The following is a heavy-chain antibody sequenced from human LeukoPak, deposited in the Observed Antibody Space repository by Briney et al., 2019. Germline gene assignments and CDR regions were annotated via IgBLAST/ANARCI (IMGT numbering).Heavy chain of an antibody. D-gene: IGHD4-17*01. CDR2: IRSKANSYAT. CDR3: TGPTVTTFSLDY. J-gene: IGHJ4*02. Sequence: QPGGSLKLSCAASGFTFSGSAMHWVRQASGRGLEWVGRIRSKANSYATAYAASVKGRFTISRDDSKNTAYLQMNSLKTEDTAVYYCTGPTVTTFSLDYWGQGTLDTLSS. CDR1: GFTFSGSA. V-gene: IGHV3-73*01.